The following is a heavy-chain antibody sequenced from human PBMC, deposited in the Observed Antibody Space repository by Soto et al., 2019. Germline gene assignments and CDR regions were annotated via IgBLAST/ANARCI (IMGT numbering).Heavy chain of an antibody. D-gene: IGHD2-8*01. CDR2: LSGSGGST. J-gene: IGHJ3*02. CDR3: SKDNATYRVDAFDI. V-gene: IGHV3-23*01. Sequence: EVQLLESGGGLVQPGGSLRLSCAASGFTFSSYAMSWVRQAPGKGLEWASALSGSGGSTYYPDSVKGRFTVSRENSKNALYLQMSSPGAEDTAVYHCSKDNATYRVDAFDICGQGTMVTVAS. CDR1: GFTFSSYA.